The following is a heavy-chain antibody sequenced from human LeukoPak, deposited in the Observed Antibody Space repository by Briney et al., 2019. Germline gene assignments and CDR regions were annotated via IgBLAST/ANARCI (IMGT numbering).Heavy chain of an antibody. CDR3: ARAGPGYCSSTSCYFGLCHTYYYYGMDV. CDR1: GYTFTGYY. D-gene: IGHD2-2*01. Sequence: GASVKVSCKASGYTFTGYYMHWVRQAPGQGLEWMGWINPNSGGTNYAQKFQGRVTMTRDTSISTAYMELSMLRSDDTAVYYCARAGPGYCSSTSCYFGLCHTYYYYGMDVWGQGTTVTVSS. J-gene: IGHJ6*02. CDR2: INPNSGGT. V-gene: IGHV1-2*02.